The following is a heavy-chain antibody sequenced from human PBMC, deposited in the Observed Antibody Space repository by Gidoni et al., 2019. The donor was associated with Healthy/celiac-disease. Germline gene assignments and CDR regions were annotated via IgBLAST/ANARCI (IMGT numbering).Heavy chain of an antibody. J-gene: IGHJ6*02. V-gene: IGHV3-72*01. Sequence: EVQLVESGGGLVQPGGSLRLSCAASGFTFSDHYMDWVRQAPGKGLEWVGRTRNKANSYTTEYAASVKGRFTISRDDSKNSLYLQMNSLKTEDTAVYYCARDHMITFGGVHYYYGMDVWGQGTTVTVSS. CDR2: TRNKANSYTT. CDR3: ARDHMITFGGVHYYYGMDV. D-gene: IGHD3-16*01. CDR1: GFTFSDHY.